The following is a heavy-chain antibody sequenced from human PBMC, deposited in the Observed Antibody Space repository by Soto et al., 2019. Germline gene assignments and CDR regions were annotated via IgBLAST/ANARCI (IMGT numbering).Heavy chain of an antibody. CDR2: IYHSGST. J-gene: IGHJ6*02. CDR1: GGYVSGDRNY. V-gene: IGHV4-61*01. Sequence: SETLSLTCSVSGGYVSGDRNYWSWVSKHPGKGLEWIGYIYHSGSTKYNPSLKSRGTISVDTSKNQFSLKLSSVTAADTAVYYCARVGAEAGASIYYYYYGMDVWGQGTTVTVSS. D-gene: IGHD6-19*01. CDR3: ARVGAEAGASIYYYYYGMDV.